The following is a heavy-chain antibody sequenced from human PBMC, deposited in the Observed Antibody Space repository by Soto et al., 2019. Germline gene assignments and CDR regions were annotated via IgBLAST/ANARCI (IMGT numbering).Heavy chain of an antibody. J-gene: IGHJ4*02. D-gene: IGHD2-21*02. V-gene: IGHV4-61*01. CDR1: GASVSSESYY. Sequence: QVQLQESGPGLVKPSETLSLTCSVTGASVSSESYYWTWIRQPPGKGLEWIGYIYQTGSTDSNPYLKTRITISLDTAKNQFSLKLASVTAADTAIYYCAKNRAPRGMVTLFEEEEDWGRGILVTVSS. CDR3: AKNRAPRGMVTLFEEEED. CDR2: IYQTGST.